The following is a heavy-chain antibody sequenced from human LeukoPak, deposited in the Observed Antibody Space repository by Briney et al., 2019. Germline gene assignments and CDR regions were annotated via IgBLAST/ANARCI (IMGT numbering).Heavy chain of an antibody. CDR2: IYYSGST. V-gene: IGHV4-61*01. CDR1: GGSVSSGSYY. CDR3: ARGELDYFDY. D-gene: IGHD1-26*01. J-gene: IGHJ4*02. Sequence: PSETLSLTCTVSGGSVSSGSYYWSWIRQPPGKGLEWIGYIYYSGSTYYNPSLKSRVTISVDTSKNQFSLKLSSVTAADTAVYYCARGELDYFDYWGQGTLVTVSS.